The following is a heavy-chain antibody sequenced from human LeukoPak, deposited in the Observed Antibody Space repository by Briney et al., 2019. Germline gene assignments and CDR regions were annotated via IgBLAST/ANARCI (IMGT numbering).Heavy chain of an antibody. CDR1: GYTFTGYY. D-gene: IGHD6-13*01. Sequence: GASVKVSCKPSGYTFTGYYIHWVRQAPGQGLEWMGWINPNSGGTKYAQQFQGRVTMTRDTSINTAYMELNRLRSDDTAVYYCARDRIAAAGFDPWGQGTLVTVSS. V-gene: IGHV1-2*02. CDR2: INPNSGGT. J-gene: IGHJ5*02. CDR3: ARDRIAAAGFDP.